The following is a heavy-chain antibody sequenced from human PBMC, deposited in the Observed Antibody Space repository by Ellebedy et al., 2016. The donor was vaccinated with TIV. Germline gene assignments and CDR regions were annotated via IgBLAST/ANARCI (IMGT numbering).Heavy chain of an antibody. V-gene: IGHV1-8*01. D-gene: IGHD4/OR15-4a*01. J-gene: IGHJ4*02. CDR1: GYTFTSYD. CDR2: MNPNSGNT. Sequence: ASVKVSXXASGYTFTSYDINWVRQATGQGLEWMGWMNPNSGNTGYAQKFQGRVTMTRDTSISTAYMELSRLRSDDTAVYYCARGRSGGARYYFDYWGQGTLVTVSS. CDR3: ARGRSGGARYYFDY.